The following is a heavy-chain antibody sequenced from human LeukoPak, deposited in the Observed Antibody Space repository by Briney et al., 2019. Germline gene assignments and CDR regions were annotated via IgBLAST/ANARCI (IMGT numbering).Heavy chain of an antibody. J-gene: IGHJ5*02. Sequence: PGGSLRLSCAASGFTFSSYSMNWVRQAPGKGLEWVSSISSSSSYIYYADSVKGRFTISRDNAKNSLYLQMNSLRAEDTAVYYCARGYIVVVPAQFDPWGQGTLVTVSS. V-gene: IGHV3-21*01. D-gene: IGHD2-2*01. CDR1: GFTFSSYS. CDR3: ARGYIVVVPAQFDP. CDR2: ISSSSSYI.